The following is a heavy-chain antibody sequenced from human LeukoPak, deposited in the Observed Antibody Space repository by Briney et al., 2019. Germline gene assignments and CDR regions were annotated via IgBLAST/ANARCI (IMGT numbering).Heavy chain of an antibody. CDR1: GGTFSSYA. CDR2: IIPIFGTA. D-gene: IGHD2-15*01. J-gene: IGHJ4*02. CDR3: ARDPLDCSGGSCSDY. V-gene: IGHV1-69*05. Sequence: ASVKVSCKASGGTFSSYAISWARQAPGQGLEWMGRIIPIFGTANYAQKFQGRVTITTDESTSTAYMELSSLRSEDTAVYYCARDPLDCSGGSCSDYWGQGTLVTVSS.